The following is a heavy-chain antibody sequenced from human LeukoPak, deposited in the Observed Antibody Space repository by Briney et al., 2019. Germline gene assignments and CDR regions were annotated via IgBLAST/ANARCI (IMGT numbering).Heavy chain of an antibody. CDR1: GFTFSSYA. D-gene: IGHD3-22*01. Sequence: GGSLRLSCAASGFTFSSYAMTWVRQAPGKGLEWVSAISGSGGSISYADSVKGRFTISRDNSKNTLYLQMNSLRAEDTAVYYCAKSCCNISSSYDGYDYWGQGSLVTVSS. J-gene: IGHJ4*02. V-gene: IGHV3-23*01. CDR3: AKSCCNISSSYDGYDY. CDR2: ISGSGGSI.